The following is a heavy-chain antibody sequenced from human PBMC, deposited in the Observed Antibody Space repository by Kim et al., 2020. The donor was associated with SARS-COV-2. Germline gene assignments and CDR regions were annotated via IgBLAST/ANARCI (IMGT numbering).Heavy chain of an antibody. CDR2: MNPNSGNT. Sequence: ASVKVSCKASGYTFTSYDINWVRQATGQGLEWMGWMNPNSGNTGYAQKFQGRVTMTRNTSISTAYMELSSLRSEDTAVYYCASFRGDYYGMDVWGQGTTVTVSS. CDR3: ASFRGDYYGMDV. J-gene: IGHJ6*02. CDR1: GYTFTSYD. V-gene: IGHV1-8*01. D-gene: IGHD3-16*01.